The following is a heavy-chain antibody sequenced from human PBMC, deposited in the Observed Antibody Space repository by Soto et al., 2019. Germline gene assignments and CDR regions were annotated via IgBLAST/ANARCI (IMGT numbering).Heavy chain of an antibody. CDR3: VSSTLGFFSGGSCYPTPLFYYYMDV. CDR2: INHSGST. CDR1: GGSFSGYY. V-gene: IGHV4-34*01. Sequence: SSETLSLTCAVYGGSFSGYYWSWIRQPPGKGLEWIGEINHSGSTNYNPSLKSRVTISVDTSKNQFSLKLSSVTAADTAVYYCVSSTLGFFSGGSCYPTPLFYYYMDVWGKGTTVTVSS. J-gene: IGHJ6*03. D-gene: IGHD2-15*01.